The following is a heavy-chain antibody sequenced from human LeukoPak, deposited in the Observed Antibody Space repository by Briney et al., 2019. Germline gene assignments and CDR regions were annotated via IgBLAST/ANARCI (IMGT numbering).Heavy chain of an antibody. D-gene: IGHD2-21*02. CDR3: ARVGDILDLVVVTAIGDY. CDR2: IYHSGST. Sequence: PSETLSLTCAVSGGSISSSNWWSWVRQPPGKGLEWIGEIYHSGSTNYNPSLKSRVTISVDKSKNQFSLKLSSVTAADTAVYYCARVGDILDLVVVTAIGDYWGQGTLVTVSS. V-gene: IGHV4-4*02. CDR1: GGSISSSNW. J-gene: IGHJ4*02.